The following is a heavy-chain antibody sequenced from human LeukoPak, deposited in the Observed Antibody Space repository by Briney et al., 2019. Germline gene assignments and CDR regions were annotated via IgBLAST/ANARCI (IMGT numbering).Heavy chain of an antibody. D-gene: IGHD3-22*01. J-gene: IGHJ4*02. V-gene: IGHV3-30*18. CDR3: AKVFSPVITMIVVVKAPLDY. CDR1: GFTFSSYG. CDR2: ISYDGSNK. Sequence: PGGSLRLSCAASGFTFSSYGMHWVRQAPGKGLEWVAVISYDGSNKYYADSVKGRFTISRDNSKNTLYLQMNSLRAEDTAVYYCAKVFSPVITMIVVVKAPLDYWGQGTLVTVSS.